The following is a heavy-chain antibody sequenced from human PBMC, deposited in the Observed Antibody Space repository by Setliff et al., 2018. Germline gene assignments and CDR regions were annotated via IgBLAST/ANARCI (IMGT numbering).Heavy chain of an antibody. D-gene: IGHD3-22*01. CDR1: GFSFNSYV. J-gene: IGHJ6*03. Sequence: GESLKISCAVSGFSFNSYVMSWVRQAPGEGLEWVSDINGSGDSTYYADSVKGRFTISRDNSKNTLYLHMSSLKTEDTAVYYCSKGLPPYDTSGYYYTNYYMDVWGKGTTVTVSS. CDR2: INGSGDST. CDR3: SKGLPPYDTSGYYYTNYYMDV. V-gene: IGHV3-23*01.